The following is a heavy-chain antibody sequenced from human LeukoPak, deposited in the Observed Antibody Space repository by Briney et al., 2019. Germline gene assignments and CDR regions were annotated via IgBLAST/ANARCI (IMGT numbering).Heavy chain of an antibody. Sequence: SETLSLTCTVSGGSINNYYWNWIRQPPGKGLEWIGYIYYTGNTNYNPSLKSRVTISVDTSKNQFSLKLSSVTAADTAVYYCARGGVGPGAFDIWGQGTMVTVSS. V-gene: IGHV4-59*01. CDR3: ARGGVGPGAFDI. CDR2: IYYTGNT. CDR1: GGSINNYY. D-gene: IGHD1-26*01. J-gene: IGHJ3*02.